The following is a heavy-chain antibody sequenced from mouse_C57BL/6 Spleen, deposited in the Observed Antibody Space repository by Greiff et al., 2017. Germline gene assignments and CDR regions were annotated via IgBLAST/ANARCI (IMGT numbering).Heavy chain of an antibody. Sequence: VQLQQSGAELARPGASVKMSCKASGYTFTSYTMHWVKQRPGQGLEWIGYINPSSGYTKYNQKFKDKATFTADKSSSTAYMQLSSLTSEDSAFYYCARDVLPAMDYWGQGTSVTVSS. J-gene: IGHJ4*01. CDR3: ARDVLPAMDY. CDR2: INPSSGYT. V-gene: IGHV1-4*01. CDR1: GYTFTSYT.